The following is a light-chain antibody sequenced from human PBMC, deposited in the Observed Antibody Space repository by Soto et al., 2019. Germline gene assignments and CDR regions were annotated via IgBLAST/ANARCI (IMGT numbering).Light chain of an antibody. Sequence: DIVMTQSPDSLAVSLGERATINCKSSQTVLHGSNYLAWYQQKPGQPPKLLIYWASTRESGVPDRFSGSGSATDFTLTISSLQAEDVAVYYCQQYYTTPVTFGQGTTLEIK. CDR1: QTVLHGSNY. V-gene: IGKV4-1*01. J-gene: IGKJ1*01. CDR2: WAS. CDR3: QQYYTTPVT.